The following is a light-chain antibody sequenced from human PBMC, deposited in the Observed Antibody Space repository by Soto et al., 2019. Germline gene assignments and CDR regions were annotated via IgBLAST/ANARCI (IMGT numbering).Light chain of an antibody. CDR3: QQFGSSPYT. CDR1: QSISSSY. J-gene: IGKJ2*01. V-gene: IGKV3-20*01. Sequence: EIVLTQSPGTLSLSPGERATLSCRASQSISSSYLAWYQQQPGQAPRLLIFGASSRGPGIPDRFSGSGSGTDFTLTISRLEPEDFAVFYCQQFGSSPYTFGQGTKLDIK. CDR2: GAS.